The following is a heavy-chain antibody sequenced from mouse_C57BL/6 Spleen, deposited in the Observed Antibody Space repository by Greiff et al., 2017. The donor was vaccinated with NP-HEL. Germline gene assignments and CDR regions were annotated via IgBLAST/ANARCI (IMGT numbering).Heavy chain of an antibody. V-gene: IGHV14-4*01. CDR3: TTPLGFTTVVDDS. D-gene: IGHD1-1*01. Sequence: EVQLQQSGAELVRPGASVKLSCTASGFNIKDDYMHWVKQRPEQGLEWIGWIDPENGDTEYASKFQGKATITADTSSNTAYLQLSSLTSEDTAVYYCTTPLGFTTVVDDSWGQGTTLTVSS. CDR1: GFNIKDDY. J-gene: IGHJ2*01. CDR2: IDPENGDT.